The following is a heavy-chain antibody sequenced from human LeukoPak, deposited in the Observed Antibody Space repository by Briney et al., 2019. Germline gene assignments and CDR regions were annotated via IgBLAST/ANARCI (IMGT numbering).Heavy chain of an antibody. J-gene: IGHJ4*02. CDR3: XXXXXXXXXTGTYYGFFDY. D-gene: IGHD4-17*01. CDR1: GYSISSAYS. V-gene: IGHV4-38-2*02. Sequence: SETLSLTCNVFGYSISSAYSWGWIRQPPGKGLEWIGSLYHGGSTYYNPSLKSRVTTSVDTSNNQFSLRLTSVTAADTAVYYCXXXXXXXXXTGTYYGFFDYWGQGTLVTVSS. CDR2: LYHGGST.